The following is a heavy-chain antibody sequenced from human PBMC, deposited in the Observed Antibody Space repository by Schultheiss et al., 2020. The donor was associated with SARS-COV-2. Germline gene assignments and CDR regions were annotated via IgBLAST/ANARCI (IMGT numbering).Heavy chain of an antibody. J-gene: IGHJ4*02. Sequence: SETLSLTCDVNGGPFSGYFWSWIRQPPGKGLEWIGEINHRGSTNYNPSLKSRVTVTVDTSKNQFSLRVSSVTGADTAVYYCARRGPTYRSDSHSSSGHFEHWGQGTLVTVSS. CDR1: GGPFSGYF. CDR3: ARRGPTYRSDSHSSSGHFEH. D-gene: IGHD2-21*02. CDR2: INHRGST. V-gene: IGHV4-34*01.